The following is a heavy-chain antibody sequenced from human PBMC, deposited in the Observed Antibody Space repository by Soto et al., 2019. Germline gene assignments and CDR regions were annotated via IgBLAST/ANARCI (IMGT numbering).Heavy chain of an antibody. D-gene: IGHD3-3*01. CDR3: ARDRLVYYDFWSGTRNDAFDI. Sequence: AGGSLRLSCAASGFTFSSYSMNWVRQAPGKGLEWVSSISSSSSYIYYADSVKGRFTISRDNAKNSLYLQMNSLRAEDTAVYYCARDRLVYYDFWSGTRNDAFDIWGQGTMVTVSS. CDR2: ISSSSSYI. V-gene: IGHV3-21*01. J-gene: IGHJ3*02. CDR1: GFTFSSYS.